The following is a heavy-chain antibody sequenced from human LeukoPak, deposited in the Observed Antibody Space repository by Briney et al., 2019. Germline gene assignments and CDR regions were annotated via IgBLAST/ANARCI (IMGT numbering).Heavy chain of an antibody. CDR1: GFTFSSYA. V-gene: IGHV3-30*18. Sequence: GGSLRLSCAASGFTFSSYAMHWVRQAPGKGLEWVAVISYDGSNKYYADSVKGRFTVSRDNSKNTLYLQMNSLRAEDTAVYYCAKDYDFWSGYYLDDYWGQGTLVTVSS. D-gene: IGHD3-3*01. J-gene: IGHJ4*02. CDR2: ISYDGSNK. CDR3: AKDYDFWSGYYLDDY.